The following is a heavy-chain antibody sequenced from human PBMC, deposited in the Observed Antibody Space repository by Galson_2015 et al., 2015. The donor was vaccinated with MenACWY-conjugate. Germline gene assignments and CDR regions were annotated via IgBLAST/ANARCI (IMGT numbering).Heavy chain of an antibody. J-gene: IGHJ1*01. CDR3: ARDSYYYDSSGYSHFQH. D-gene: IGHD3-22*01. V-gene: IGHV3-7*03. CDR1: GFTFSSYW. CDR2: IKQDGSEK. Sequence: SLRLSCAASGFTFSSYWMGWVRQAPGKGLEWVANIKQDGSEKYYVDSVKGRFTISRDNAKNSLYLQMNSLRAEDTAVYYCARDSYYYDSSGYSHFQHGGQGTLVTVSS.